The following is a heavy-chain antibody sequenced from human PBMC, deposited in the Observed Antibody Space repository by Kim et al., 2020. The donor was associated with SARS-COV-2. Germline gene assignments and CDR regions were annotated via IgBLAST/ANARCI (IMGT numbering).Heavy chain of an antibody. CDR3: VRAITTGSSS. J-gene: IGHJ5*02. V-gene: IGHV3-7*03. CDR1: GFTLSDYW. CDR2: MDEHGSGK. D-gene: IGHD4-4*01. Sequence: GGSLRLSCVASGFTLSDYWMNWVRQAPGKGLEWVANMDEHGSGKHYVDSVRGRFTISRDKAKNSLQLQMNGLRAEDTAMYYCVRAITTGSSSWGQGTLVIVSS.